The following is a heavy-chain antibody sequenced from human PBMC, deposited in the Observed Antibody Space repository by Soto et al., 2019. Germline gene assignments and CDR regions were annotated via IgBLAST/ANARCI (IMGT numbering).Heavy chain of an antibody. J-gene: IGHJ4*02. CDR2: ISGSGGST. Sequence: EVQLLESGGGLVQPGGSLRLSCAASGFTFSSYAMSWVRQAPGKGLEWVSAISGSGGSTYYADSVKGRFTISRDNSKNTRYLQMNSLRAEDTAVYYCAKDRYLGGGSYYFDYWGQGTLVTVSS. V-gene: IGHV3-23*01. D-gene: IGHD2-15*01. CDR3: AKDRYLGGGSYYFDY. CDR1: GFTFSSYA.